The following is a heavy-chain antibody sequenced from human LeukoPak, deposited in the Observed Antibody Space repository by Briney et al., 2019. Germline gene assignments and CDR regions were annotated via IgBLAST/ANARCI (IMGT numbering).Heavy chain of an antibody. D-gene: IGHD1-7*01. J-gene: IGHJ5*02. V-gene: IGHV1-69*05. CDR3: ARDNYAGANWFDP. Sequence: SVKVSCKASGGTFSSYAISWVRQAPGQGLEWKGGIIPIFGTANYAQKFQGRVTITTDESTSTAYMELSSLRSEDTAVYYCARDNYAGANWFDPWGQGTPVTVSS. CDR1: GGTFSSYA. CDR2: IIPIFGTA.